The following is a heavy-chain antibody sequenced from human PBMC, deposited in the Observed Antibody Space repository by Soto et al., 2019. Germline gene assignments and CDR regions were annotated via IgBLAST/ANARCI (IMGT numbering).Heavy chain of an antibody. D-gene: IGHD5-12*01. CDR2: IYTSGST. V-gene: IGHV4-4*07. CDR3: ARERREEIHDGYDIDY. J-gene: IGHJ4*02. CDR1: GGSISNYY. Sequence: SETLSLTCTVSGGSISNYYWSWIRQPAGKGLEWIGRIYTSGSTDYNPSLKSRVTISIDTSKNQFSLKVTSMTAADTAVYYCARERREEIHDGYDIDYWGQGTLVTVS.